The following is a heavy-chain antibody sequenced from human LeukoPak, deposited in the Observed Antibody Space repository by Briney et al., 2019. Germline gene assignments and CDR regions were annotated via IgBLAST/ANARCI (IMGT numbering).Heavy chain of an antibody. J-gene: IGHJ5*02. V-gene: IGHV4-39*07. D-gene: IGHD3-10*01. Sequence: SETLSLSCTVSGGSISSSSYYWGWIRQPPGKGLEWIGSIYYSGSTNYNPSLKSRVTISVDTSKNQFSLKLSSVTAADTAVYYCARDEDSAYGSGSYLSWGQGTLVTVSS. CDR1: GGSISSSSYY. CDR3: ARDEDSAYGSGSYLS. CDR2: IYYSGST.